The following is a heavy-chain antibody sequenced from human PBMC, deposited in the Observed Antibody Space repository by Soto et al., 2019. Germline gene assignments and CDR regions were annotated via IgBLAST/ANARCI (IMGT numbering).Heavy chain of an antibody. CDR2: IYYSGST. Sequence: QVQLQESGPGLVKPSETLSLTCTVSGGSISSYYWSWIRQPPGKGLEWIGYIYYSGSTNYNPSLKSRVTISVDTSKNQFSLKLSSVTAADTAVYYCAREIRAYDSSGYWFDPWGQGTLVTVSS. V-gene: IGHV4-59*01. J-gene: IGHJ5*02. CDR1: GGSISSYY. CDR3: AREIRAYDSSGYWFDP. D-gene: IGHD3-22*01.